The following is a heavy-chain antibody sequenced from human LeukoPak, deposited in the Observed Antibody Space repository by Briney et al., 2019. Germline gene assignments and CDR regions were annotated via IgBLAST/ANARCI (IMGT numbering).Heavy chain of an antibody. V-gene: IGHV3-21*01. CDR2: ISSSSSYI. Sequence: GGSLRLSCAASGFTFSSYSMNWVRQAPGKGLEWVSSISSSSSYIYYADSVKGRFTISRDNAKNSLYLQMNSLRAEDTAVYYCARDGESTRAYYYYYMDVWGKGTTVTVSS. CDR1: GFTFSSYS. J-gene: IGHJ6*03. CDR3: ARDGESTRAYYYYYMDV. D-gene: IGHD4-17*01.